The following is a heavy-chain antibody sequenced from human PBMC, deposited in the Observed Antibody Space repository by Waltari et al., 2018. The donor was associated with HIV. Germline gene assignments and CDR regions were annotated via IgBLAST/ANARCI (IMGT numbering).Heavy chain of an antibody. Sequence: EVQLVQTGGGLIQPGGSQSLSCAASGLSVSSNYMNWLRQAPGKGLEWVSVSYRSGDAYYADFVKGRFTISRDNSKNTLYLQMNSLRAEDTAVYYCARVRSIMGRFLGFDYWGQGTLVTVSS. CDR3: ARVRSIMGRFLGFDY. CDR2: SYRSGDA. D-gene: IGHD3-3*02. J-gene: IGHJ4*02. CDR1: GLSVSSNY. V-gene: IGHV3-53*02.